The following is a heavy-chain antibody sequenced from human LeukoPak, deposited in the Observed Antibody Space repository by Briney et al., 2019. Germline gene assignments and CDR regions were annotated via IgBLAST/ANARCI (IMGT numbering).Heavy chain of an antibody. CDR3: ARASDTAMDLLNWFDP. J-gene: IGHJ5*02. Sequence: SVKVSCKASGGTFSSYAISWVRQAPGQGLEWMGGIIPIFGTANYAQKFKGRVTITTDESTSTAYMELSSLRSEDTAVYYCARASDTAMDLLNWFDPWGQGTLVTVSS. D-gene: IGHD5-18*01. CDR2: IIPIFGTA. V-gene: IGHV1-69*05. CDR1: GGTFSSYA.